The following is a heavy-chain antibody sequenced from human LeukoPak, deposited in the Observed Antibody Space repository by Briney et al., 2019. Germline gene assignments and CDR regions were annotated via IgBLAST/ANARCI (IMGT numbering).Heavy chain of an antibody. Sequence: GESLKISCKASGYTFSSYWIGWVRQMPGKGLEWMGIIYLGDSDTRYSPSFQGQVTISADKSISTAYVQWSSLKASDTAMYYGARLSFGSGIGYWGQGTLVTVSS. CDR1: GYTFSSYW. V-gene: IGHV5-51*01. D-gene: IGHD3-10*01. J-gene: IGHJ4*02. CDR2: IYLGDSDT. CDR3: ARLSFGSGIGY.